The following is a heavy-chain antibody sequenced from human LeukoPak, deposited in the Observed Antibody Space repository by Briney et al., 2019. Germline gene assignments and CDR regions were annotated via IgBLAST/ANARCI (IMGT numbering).Heavy chain of an antibody. V-gene: IGHV5-51*01. Sequence: GESLKISCKGSGYSFTSYWIGWVRQMPGKGLEWMAIIYPGDSDTRYSPSFQGQVTISADKSISTAYLQWSSLKASDTAMYYCARHHGSGSYVHYYYYMDVWRKGTTVTVSS. J-gene: IGHJ6*03. CDR1: GYSFTSYW. CDR3: ARHHGSGSYVHYYYYMDV. CDR2: IYPGDSDT. D-gene: IGHD3-10*01.